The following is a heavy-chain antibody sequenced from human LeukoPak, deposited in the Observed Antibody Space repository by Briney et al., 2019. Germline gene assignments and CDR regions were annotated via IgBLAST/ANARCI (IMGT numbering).Heavy chain of an antibody. J-gene: IGHJ4*02. CDR1: GYTFTSYY. D-gene: IGHD6-19*01. CDR2: INPSGGST. Sequence: ASVQVSCKASGYTFTSYYLHWVRQAPWQGLEWVGIINPSGGSTSYEQKLPGRITITRNTSTNTVYIEPSSLRSEDTAVYYCARDTRGGIAVTFDYWGQGTLVTVSS. V-gene: IGHV1-46*01. CDR3: ARDTRGGIAVTFDY.